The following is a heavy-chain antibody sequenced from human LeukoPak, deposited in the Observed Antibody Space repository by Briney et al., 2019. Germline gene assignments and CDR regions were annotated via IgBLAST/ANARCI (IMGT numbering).Heavy chain of an antibody. V-gene: IGHV4-39*07. J-gene: IGHJ4*02. CDR1: GGSISSSSYY. Sequence: SETLSLTCTVSGGSISSSSYYWGWIRQPPGKGLEWIGSIYHSGSTNYNPSLKSRVTISVDKSKNQFSLKLSSVTAADTAVYYCARASLGGSGSYFAFDYWGQGTLVTVSS. CDR2: IYHSGST. CDR3: ARASLGGSGSYFAFDY. D-gene: IGHD3-10*01.